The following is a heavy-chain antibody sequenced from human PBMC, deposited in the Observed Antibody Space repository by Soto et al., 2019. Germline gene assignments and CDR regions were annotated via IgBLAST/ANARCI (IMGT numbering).Heavy chain of an antibody. Sequence: GGSLRLSCAASGFTASSKDMTWVRQAPGKGLEWVSAIYTGGSTFYADSVKGRFTVSRDNSKNTLYLQMNSLRAEDTAVYFCARGGARPFDIWGQGTMVTVSS. CDR3: ARGGARPFDI. CDR2: IYTGGST. CDR1: GFTASSKD. J-gene: IGHJ3*02. V-gene: IGHV3-66*01.